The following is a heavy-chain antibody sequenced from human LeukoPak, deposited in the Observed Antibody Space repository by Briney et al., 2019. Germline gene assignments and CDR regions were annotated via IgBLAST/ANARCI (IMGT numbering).Heavy chain of an antibody. CDR2: ISWNSGSI. Sequence: PAGGSLRLSCAASGFTFDDYAMHWVRQAPGKGLEWVSGISWNSGSIGYADSVKGRFTISRDNAKNSLYLQMNSLRAEDTALYYCAKDIKPFIAAAGGALGYWGQGTLVTVSS. D-gene: IGHD6-13*01. CDR1: GFTFDDYA. CDR3: AKDIKPFIAAAGGALGY. V-gene: IGHV3-9*01. J-gene: IGHJ4*02.